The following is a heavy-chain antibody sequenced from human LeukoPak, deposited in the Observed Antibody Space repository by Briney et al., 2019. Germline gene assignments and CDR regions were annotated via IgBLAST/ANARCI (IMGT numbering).Heavy chain of an antibody. D-gene: IGHD6-19*01. CDR2: ISAYNGNT. Sequence: VASVKVSCKASGYTFTSYGISWVRQAPGQGLEWMGWISAYNGNTNYAQKLQGRVTMTTDTSTSTAYMERRSLRSDDTAVYYCARVEQWLARGTEDYWGQGTLVTVSS. V-gene: IGHV1-18*01. J-gene: IGHJ4*02. CDR1: GYTFTSYG. CDR3: ARVEQWLARGTEDY.